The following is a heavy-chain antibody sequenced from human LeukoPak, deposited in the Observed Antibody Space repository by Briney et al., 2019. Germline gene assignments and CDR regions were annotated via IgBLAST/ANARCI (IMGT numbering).Heavy chain of an antibody. D-gene: IGHD3-22*01. V-gene: IGHV3-33*01. J-gene: IGHJ3*02. Sequence: PGRSLRLSXAASGFTFSSYGMHWVRQAPGKGLEWVAVIWYDGSNKYYADSVKGRFTISRDNSKNTLYLQMNSLRAEDTAVYYCARPRGSGYYYGAFDIWGQGTMVTVSS. CDR3: ARPRGSGYYYGAFDI. CDR1: GFTFSSYG. CDR2: IWYDGSNK.